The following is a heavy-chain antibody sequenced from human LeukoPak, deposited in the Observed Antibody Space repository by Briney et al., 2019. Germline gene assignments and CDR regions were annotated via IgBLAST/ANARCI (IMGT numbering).Heavy chain of an antibody. CDR1: GFTFDDYA. Sequence: GGSLRLSCAASGFTFDDYAMHWVRHAPGKGLEWVSSISWNSGSILYADSVKGRFTISRDNPENSLYLHMHTLRAEDTALYYCAKQGAWRLGGGYFDYWGQGTLVTVSS. CDR2: ISWNSGSI. D-gene: IGHD5-12*01. J-gene: IGHJ4*02. V-gene: IGHV3-9*01. CDR3: AKQGAWRLGGGYFDY.